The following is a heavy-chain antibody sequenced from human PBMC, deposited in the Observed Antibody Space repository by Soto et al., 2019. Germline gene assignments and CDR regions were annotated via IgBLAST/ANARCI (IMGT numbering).Heavy chain of an antibody. Sequence: LRLSCATSGLTFSNYAMSWVRQAPGGGLEWVSSISGSSSTTYYADSVKGRFTISRDRSKNTLYLQMRSLREEDTALYYCVKNQEREGQRVIYFWGQGTLVTVSS. J-gene: IGHJ4*02. D-gene: IGHD3-16*02. V-gene: IGHV3-23*01. CDR3: VKNQEREGQRVIYF. CDR1: GLTFSNYA. CDR2: ISGSSSTT.